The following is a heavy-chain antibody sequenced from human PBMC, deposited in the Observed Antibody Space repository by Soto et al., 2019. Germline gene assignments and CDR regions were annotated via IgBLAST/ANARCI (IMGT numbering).Heavy chain of an antibody. CDR1: GGSISSGGYY. CDR3: ARLRIAAAGSIYYYGMDV. J-gene: IGHJ6*02. Sequence: SETLSLTCTVSGGSISSGGYYWSWIRQHPGKGLEWIGYIYYSGSTNYNPSLKSRVTISVDTSKNQFSLKLSSVTAADTAVYYCARLRIAAAGSIYYYGMDVWGQGTTVTVSS. CDR2: IYYSGST. V-gene: IGHV4-61*08. D-gene: IGHD6-13*01.